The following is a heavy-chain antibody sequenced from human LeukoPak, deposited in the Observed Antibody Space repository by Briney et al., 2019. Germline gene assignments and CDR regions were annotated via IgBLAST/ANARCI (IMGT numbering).Heavy chain of an antibody. CDR2: ISYDGSNK. D-gene: IGHD6-6*01. V-gene: IGHV3-30*03. Sequence: GRSLRLSCAASGFTFSSYGMHWVRQAPGKGLEWVAVISYDGSNKYYADSVKGRFTISRDNSKNTLYLQMNSLRAEDTAVYYCARDSSGAGVDWFDPWGQGTLVTVSS. CDR3: ARDSSGAGVDWFDP. J-gene: IGHJ5*02. CDR1: GFTFSSYG.